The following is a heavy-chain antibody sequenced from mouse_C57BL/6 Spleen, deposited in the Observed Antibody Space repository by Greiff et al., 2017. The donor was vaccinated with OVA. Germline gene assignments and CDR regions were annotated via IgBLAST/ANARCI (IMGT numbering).Heavy chain of an antibody. CDR2: IYPSDSET. Sequence: QVQLKQPGAELVRPGSSVKLSCKASGYTFTSYWMDWVKQRPGQGLEWIGNIYPSDSETHYNQKFKDKATLTVDKSSSTAYMQLSSLTSEDSAVYYCARDYGNSYAMDYWGQGTSVTVSS. J-gene: IGHJ4*01. CDR1: GYTFTSYW. CDR3: ARDYGNSYAMDY. V-gene: IGHV1-61*01. D-gene: IGHD2-1*01.